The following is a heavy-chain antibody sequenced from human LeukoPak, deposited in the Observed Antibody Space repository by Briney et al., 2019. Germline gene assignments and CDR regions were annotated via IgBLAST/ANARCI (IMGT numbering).Heavy chain of an antibody. J-gene: IGHJ4*02. V-gene: IGHV4-61*02. CDR2: IYASGST. CDR1: GGSISSSSY. Sequence: PSETLSLTCTVSGGSISSSSYWSWIRQPAGKGLEWIGRIYASGSTDYNPSLKSRVTMSVDTSKNQFSLKLSSVTAADTAVYYCAREYYYYESTGYQYYFDSWGQGTLVTVSS. D-gene: IGHD3-22*01. CDR3: AREYYYYESTGYQYYFDS.